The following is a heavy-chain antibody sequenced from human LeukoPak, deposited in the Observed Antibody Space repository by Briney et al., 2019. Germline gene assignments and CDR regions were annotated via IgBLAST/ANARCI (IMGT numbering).Heavy chain of an antibody. Sequence: LSGRSLRLSCAASGFTFDDYAMHWVRQAPGKGLEWVSGISWNSGSIGYANPVKGRFTISRDNAKNSLYLQMNSLRAEDTALYYCAKDISSGWYPYYYYGMDVWGQGTTVTVSS. CDR2: ISWNSGSI. J-gene: IGHJ6*02. D-gene: IGHD6-19*01. CDR3: AKDISSGWYPYYYYGMDV. CDR1: GFTFDDYA. V-gene: IGHV3-9*01.